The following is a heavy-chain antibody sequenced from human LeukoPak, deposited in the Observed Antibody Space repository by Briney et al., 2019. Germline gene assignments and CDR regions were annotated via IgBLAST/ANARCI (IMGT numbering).Heavy chain of an antibody. Sequence: PGGSLRLSCAASGFTFSSYGMHWVRQAPGKGLEWVAVIWYDGSNKYYADSVKGRFTISRDNSKNTLYLQMNSLRAEDTAVYYCARDSGYDSSGFYYYHGMDVWGQGTTVTVSS. CDR1: GFTFSSYG. D-gene: IGHD3-22*01. CDR3: ARDSGYDSSGFYYYHGMDV. J-gene: IGHJ6*02. CDR2: IWYDGSNK. V-gene: IGHV3-33*01.